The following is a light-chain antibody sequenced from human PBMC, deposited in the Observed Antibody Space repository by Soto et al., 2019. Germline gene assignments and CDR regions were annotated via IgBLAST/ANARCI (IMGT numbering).Light chain of an antibody. Sequence: TLLTQSPSTLSLSPAARASLSCRASHNVNTYLVWYQQKPGQVPRLLIYDTSNRATGIPARFSGSGAGTDFTLTISSLAPEDFAVYYCQHRSTWPPGFGQGTRLENK. CDR1: HNVNTY. CDR3: QHRSTWPPG. J-gene: IGKJ5*01. V-gene: IGKV3-11*01. CDR2: DTS.